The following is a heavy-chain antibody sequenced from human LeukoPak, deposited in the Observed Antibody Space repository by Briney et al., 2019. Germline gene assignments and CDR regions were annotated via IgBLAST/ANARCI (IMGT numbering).Heavy chain of an antibody. D-gene: IGHD4-11*01. CDR2: MNPNSGNT. CDR1: GYTLTSYD. CDR3: ARGRTVRNWFDP. J-gene: IGHJ5*02. V-gene: IGHV1-8*01. Sequence: ASVKVSCKASGYTLTSYDINWVRQATGQGLEWMGWMNPNSGNTDYAQKFQGRVTMTRNTSISTAYMELSSLRSEDTAVYYCARGRTVRNWFDPWGQGTLVTVSS.